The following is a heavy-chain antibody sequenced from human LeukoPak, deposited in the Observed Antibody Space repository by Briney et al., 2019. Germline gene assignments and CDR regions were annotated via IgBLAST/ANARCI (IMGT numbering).Heavy chain of an antibody. CDR2: IYYSGST. V-gene: IGHV4-59*01. CDR1: GGSISSYY. J-gene: IGHJ4*02. Sequence: KTSETLSLTCTVSGGSISSYYWSWIRQPPGKGLEWIGYIYYSGSTNYNPSLKSRVTISVDTSKNQFSLKLSSVTAADTAVYYCARLDITIFGVVYWCQGTLVTVSS. CDR3: ARLDITIFGVVY. D-gene: IGHD3-3*01.